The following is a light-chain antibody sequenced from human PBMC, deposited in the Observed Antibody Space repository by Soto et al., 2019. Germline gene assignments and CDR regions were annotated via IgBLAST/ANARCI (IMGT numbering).Light chain of an antibody. V-gene: IGKV1-5*03. CDR2: KAS. J-gene: IGKJ2*02. CDR3: QQYNTYLCT. CDR1: QSISAW. Sequence: DIPMTQSPFILSASVGDRVNITCRASQSISAWLAWYQQKPGKAPRLLIYKASTLTSGVPSRFSGSGSGTQFTLTISSLQPDDFATYYCQQYNTYLCTFGQGTKLEIK.